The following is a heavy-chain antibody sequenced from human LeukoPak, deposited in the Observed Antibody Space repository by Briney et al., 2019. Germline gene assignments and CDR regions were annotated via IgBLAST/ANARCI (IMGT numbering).Heavy chain of an antibody. V-gene: IGHV1-69*13. Sequence: SVKVSCKASGGTFSSYAISWVRRAPGQGLEWMGGIIPIFGTANYAQKFQGRVTITADESTSTAYMELSSLRSEDTAVYYCARAGNCGGDCYSFDYWGRGTLVTVSS. CDR3: ARAGNCGGDCYSFDY. D-gene: IGHD2-21*02. J-gene: IGHJ4*02. CDR1: GGTFSSYA. CDR2: IIPIFGTA.